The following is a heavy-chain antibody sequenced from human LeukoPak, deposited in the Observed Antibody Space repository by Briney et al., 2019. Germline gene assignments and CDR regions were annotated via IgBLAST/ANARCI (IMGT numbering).Heavy chain of an antibody. CDR3: ARDLGIVVVGPFDS. CDR1: GFTSDDYA. V-gene: IGHV3-20*04. J-gene: IGHJ4*02. D-gene: IGHD2-2*03. Sequence: GGSLRLSCAASGFTSDDYAMTWVRQAPGKGLEWVSGINWNGGSTRYADSVKGRFTISRDNAKNSLYLQMNSLRAEDTALYYCARDLGIVVVGPFDSWGQGTLVTVSS. CDR2: INWNGGST.